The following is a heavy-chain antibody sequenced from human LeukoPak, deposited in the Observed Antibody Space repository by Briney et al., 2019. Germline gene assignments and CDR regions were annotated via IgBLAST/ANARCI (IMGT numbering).Heavy chain of an antibody. V-gene: IGHV3-23*01. CDR2: ISGSGGDT. J-gene: IGHJ4*02. D-gene: IGHD4-17*01. Sequence: GGSLRLSCAASGFTFSNYAMSWVRQAPGKGLEWVSGISGSGGDTYYADSVKGRFTISRDNSKNTLYLQMNSLRAEDTAVHYCARTNPVYGDYDYWGQGTLVTVSS. CDR1: GFTFSNYA. CDR3: ARTNPVYGDYDY.